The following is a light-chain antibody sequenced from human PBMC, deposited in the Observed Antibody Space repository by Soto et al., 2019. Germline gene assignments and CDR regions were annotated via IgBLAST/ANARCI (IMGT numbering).Light chain of an antibody. V-gene: IGKV3-11*01. CDR3: QVRDVGPW. CDR1: QSVSTS. J-gene: IGKJ1*01. CDR2: DAA. Sequence: SVLTQYPATLSLSPGERAALSCRASQSVSTSLAWYQHKPGQAPRLRIYDAAKRAPGIPARFSGSGSGTDFTLTISSLEPEDFAVYVCQVRDVGPWFGQGTKVEIE.